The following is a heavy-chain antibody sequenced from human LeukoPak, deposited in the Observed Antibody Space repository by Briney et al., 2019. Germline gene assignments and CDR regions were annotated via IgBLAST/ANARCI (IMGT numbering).Heavy chain of an antibody. D-gene: IGHD6-13*01. CDR2: ISWNSGSI. Sequence: GGSLRLSCAASGFTFDDYAMHWVRHAPGKGLEWVSGISWNSGSIGYADSVKGRFTISRDNAKNSLYLQMNSLRAEDTALYYCAKVNRVVRAAGYYYYYYMDVWGKGTTVTISS. J-gene: IGHJ6*03. CDR3: AKVNRVVRAAGYYYYYYMDV. CDR1: GFTFDDYA. V-gene: IGHV3-9*01.